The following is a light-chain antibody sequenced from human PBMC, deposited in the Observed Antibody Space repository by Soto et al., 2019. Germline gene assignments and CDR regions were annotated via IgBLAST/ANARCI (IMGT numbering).Light chain of an antibody. V-gene: IGLV1-47*01. CDR3: ATWDDSLVWV. J-gene: IGLJ3*02. Sequence: QSVLTQPPSASGTPGQRVTISCSGGASNIGNNYVFWYQQVPGTAPKLLIYKDEKRPSGVPDRFSGSKSGTTASLAISGLRSEDEADYYCATWDDSLVWVFGGGTKVTVL. CDR1: ASNIGNNY. CDR2: KDE.